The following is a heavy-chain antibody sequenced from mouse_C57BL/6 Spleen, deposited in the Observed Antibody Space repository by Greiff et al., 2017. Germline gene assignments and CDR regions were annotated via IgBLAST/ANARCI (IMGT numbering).Heavy chain of an antibody. CDR1: GFNIKDYY. CDR3: ARYSNNDYYAMDY. V-gene: IGHV14-2*01. Sequence: VQLQQSGAELVKPGASVKLSCTASGFNIKDYYMHWVKQRPEQGLEWIGRIDPEDGETKYAPKFQGKATITADTSSNTAYLQLSSLTSEDTAVYFCARYSNNDYYAMDYWGQGTSVTVSS. J-gene: IGHJ4*01. D-gene: IGHD2-5*01. CDR2: IDPEDGET.